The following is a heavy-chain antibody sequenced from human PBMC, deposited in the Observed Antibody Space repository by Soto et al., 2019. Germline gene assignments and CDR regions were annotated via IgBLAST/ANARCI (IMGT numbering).Heavy chain of an antibody. CDR3: ARVAYRDILTTPRYWFDP. J-gene: IGHJ5*02. CDR1: SGSISSSNW. D-gene: IGHD3-9*01. CDR2: IYHSGST. Sequence: PSETLSLTCAVSSGSISSSNWWSWVRQPPGKGLEWIGEIYHSGSTNFNPSLKSRVTISVDKSKNHFSLKLSSVTAADTAVYYFARVAYRDILTTPRYWFDPWGQGTLVTVSS. V-gene: IGHV4-4*02.